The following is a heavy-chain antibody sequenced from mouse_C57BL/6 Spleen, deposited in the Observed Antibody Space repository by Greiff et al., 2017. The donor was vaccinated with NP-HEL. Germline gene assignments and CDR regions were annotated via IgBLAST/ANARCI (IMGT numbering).Heavy chain of an antibody. D-gene: IGHD2-2*01. Sequence: EVQVVESGAELVRPGASVKLSCTASGFNIKDDYMHWVKQRPEQGLEWIGWIDPENGDTEYASKFQGKATITADTSSNTAYLQLSSLTSEDTAVYYCTTGGGYDAYWGQGTLVTVSA. CDR2: IDPENGDT. V-gene: IGHV14-4*01. CDR1: GFNIKDDY. CDR3: TTGGGYDAY. J-gene: IGHJ3*01.